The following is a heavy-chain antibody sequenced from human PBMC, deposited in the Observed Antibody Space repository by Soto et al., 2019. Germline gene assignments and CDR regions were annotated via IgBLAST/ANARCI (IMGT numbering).Heavy chain of an antibody. CDR2: IYYNGII. CDR1: GDSITDGDYY. CDR3: ARGIQEGFDP. Sequence: QVSIQESCPGLVKPSQTLSLSCTVSGDSITDGDYYWSWIRQPPGKDLEWIAYIYYNGIINYNPSLKSRVTISLDPSKNQFSLTMTSVTDADTAVYSCARGIQEGFDPWGQGTLVTVSS. J-gene: IGHJ5*02. V-gene: IGHV4-30-4*01. D-gene: IGHD5-18*01.